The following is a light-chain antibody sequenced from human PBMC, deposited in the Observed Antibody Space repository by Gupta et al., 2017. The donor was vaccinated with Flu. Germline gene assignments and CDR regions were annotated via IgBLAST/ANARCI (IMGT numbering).Light chain of an antibody. CDR1: SSDIVGYNY. Sequence: ITISYTGTSSDIVGYNYVSWYQQHPGTAPKFLIFDVSNRPSGVPTRFSGSKSGTTASLTISGLQAEDEADYYCTSYNNTNNLWLFGGGTKLTVL. CDR3: TSYNNTNNLWL. CDR2: DVS. V-gene: IGLV2-14*04. J-gene: IGLJ2*01.